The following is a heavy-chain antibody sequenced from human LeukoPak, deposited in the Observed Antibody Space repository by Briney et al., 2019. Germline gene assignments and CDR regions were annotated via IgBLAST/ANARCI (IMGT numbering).Heavy chain of an antibody. CDR1: GGSISSYY. V-gene: IGHV4-59*04. CDR3: ARGNSSSWALTPLDY. CDR2: IYYSGST. D-gene: IGHD6-13*01. Sequence: PSETLSLTCTVSGGSISSYYWSWIRQPPGKGLEWIGYIYYSGSTYYNPSLKSRVTISVDTSKNQFSLKLSSVTAADTAVYYCARGNSSSWALTPLDYWGQGTLVTVSS. J-gene: IGHJ4*02.